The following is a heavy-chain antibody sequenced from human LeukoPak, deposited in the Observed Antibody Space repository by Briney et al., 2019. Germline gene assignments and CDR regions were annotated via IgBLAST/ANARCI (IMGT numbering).Heavy chain of an antibody. CDR2: INPNSGDT. Sequence: ASVKVSCKASGYTFTGYYMHWVRQAPGQGLEWMGRINPNSGDTNYAQKLQGRVTMTTDTSTSTAYMELRSLRSDDTAVYYCARDPSNTAGYNFYMDVWGKGTTVTVSS. J-gene: IGHJ6*03. CDR3: ARDPSNTAGYNFYMDV. V-gene: IGHV1-2*06. D-gene: IGHD2-8*01. CDR1: GYTFTGYY.